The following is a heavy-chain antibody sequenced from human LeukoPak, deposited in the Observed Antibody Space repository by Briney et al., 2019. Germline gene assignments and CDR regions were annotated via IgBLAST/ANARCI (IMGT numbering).Heavy chain of an antibody. Sequence: SETLSLTCAVYGGSFSSYYWSWIRQPPGKGLEWIGEINHSGSTNYNPSLKSRVTISVDTSKNQFSLKLSSVTAADTAVYYCAVKPGYYYDSSGYYNWGQGTLVTVSS. J-gene: IGHJ4*02. CDR3: AVKPGYYYDSSGYYN. CDR1: GGSFSSYY. D-gene: IGHD3-22*01. V-gene: IGHV4-34*01. CDR2: INHSGST.